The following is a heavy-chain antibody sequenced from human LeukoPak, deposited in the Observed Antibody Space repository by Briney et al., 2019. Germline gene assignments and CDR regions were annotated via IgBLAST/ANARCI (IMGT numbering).Heavy chain of an antibody. D-gene: IGHD3-22*01. Sequence: GGSLRLSCAASGFTFSRYWMHWVRQATGQGLVWVSRINGDGSTTSYADSVKGGFTISRDNAKNTLYLQMNSLRAEDTAVYYCATGNYYENRGYYTFGHWGQGTLVTVSS. CDR3: ATGNYYENRGYYTFGH. CDR2: INGDGSTT. CDR1: GFTFSRYW. V-gene: IGHV3-74*01. J-gene: IGHJ1*01.